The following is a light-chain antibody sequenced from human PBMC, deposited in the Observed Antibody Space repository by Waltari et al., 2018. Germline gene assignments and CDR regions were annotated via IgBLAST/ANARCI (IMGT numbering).Light chain of an antibody. CDR2: TSS. CDR3: LQHNSYPLT. CDR1: QDIRSD. Sequence: DIQMTQSPSSLSASVGDRVTVTGRARQDIRSDLAWYQQEPGKAPKLLIYTSSILQSGIPSRFSGSGSGTEFSLTITCLQPEDFATYFFLQHNSYPLTFGGGTKVEI. V-gene: IGKV1-17*01. J-gene: IGKJ4*01.